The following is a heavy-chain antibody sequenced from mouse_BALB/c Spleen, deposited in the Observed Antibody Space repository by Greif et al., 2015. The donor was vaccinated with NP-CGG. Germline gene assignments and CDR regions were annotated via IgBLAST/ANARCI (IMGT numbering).Heavy chain of an antibody. CDR1: GYSFTGYF. CDR2: INPYNGDT. V-gene: IGHV1-20*02. J-gene: IGHJ4*01. Sequence: VQLQQSGPELVKPGASVKISCKVSGYSFTGYFMNWVMQSHGKSLEWIGRINPYNGDTFYNQKFKGKATLTVGKSSSTAHMELRSLASEDSAVYYCARFGGAMDYWGQGTSVTVSS. CDR3: ARFGGAMDY.